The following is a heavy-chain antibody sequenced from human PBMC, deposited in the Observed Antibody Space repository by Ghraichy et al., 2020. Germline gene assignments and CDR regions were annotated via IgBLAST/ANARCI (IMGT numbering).Heavy chain of an antibody. D-gene: IGHD3-16*01. CDR1: GFSFSNFT. J-gene: IGHJ3*02. CDR2: ISNNGGST. Sequence: GGSLRLSCAASGFSFSNFTMHWVRLAPRKGLEYVSGISNNGGSTYYADSVKGRFTISRDNSKSTLYLQMGSLRAEDMAVYYCARASSWSAYARFDIWGQGTMVTGSS. V-gene: IGHV3-64*02. CDR3: ARASSWSAYARFDI.